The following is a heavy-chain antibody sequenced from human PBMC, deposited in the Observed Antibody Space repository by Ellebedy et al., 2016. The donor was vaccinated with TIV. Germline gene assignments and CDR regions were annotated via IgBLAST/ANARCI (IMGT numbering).Heavy chain of an antibody. CDR2: ISAYNDDT. CDR3: ARDGMYYGSGSSMRGFDY. V-gene: IGHV1-18*01. Sequence: AASVKVSCKASGYTFTSYGISWVRQAPRQGLEWMGWISAYNDDTNYAQKLQGRVTMTTDTSTSTAYTELRSLRSDDTAVYYCARDGMYYGSGSSMRGFDYWGQGTLVTVSS. D-gene: IGHD3-10*01. CDR1: GYTFTSYG. J-gene: IGHJ4*02.